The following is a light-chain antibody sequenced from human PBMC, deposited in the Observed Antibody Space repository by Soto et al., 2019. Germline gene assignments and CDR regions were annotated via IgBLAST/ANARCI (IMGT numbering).Light chain of an antibody. V-gene: IGKV3-20*01. Sequence: EIVLTQSPGTLSLSPGERATLSCRASQYVTSTYLAWYQHKPGQAPRLLIYGASNRATGIPDRFSGSGSGTDFTLTISRLEPEDFALYYCQQYGSSPPWTFGQGTKVEMK. J-gene: IGKJ1*01. CDR3: QQYGSSPPWT. CDR1: QYVTSTY. CDR2: GAS.